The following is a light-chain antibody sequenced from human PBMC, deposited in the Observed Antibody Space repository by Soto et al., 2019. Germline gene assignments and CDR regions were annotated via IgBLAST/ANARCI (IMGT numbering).Light chain of an antibody. Sequence: QSALTQPRSVSGSPGQSVTISCTGTSSDVGGYNYVSWYQHHPGKAPKFMIYDVSKRPSGVPDRFSGSKSGNTASLTISVLQAEDEADYYCCSYAGIYSVVFGGGTKLTVL. J-gene: IGLJ2*01. CDR2: DVS. CDR3: CSYAGIYSVV. CDR1: SSDVGGYNY. V-gene: IGLV2-11*01.